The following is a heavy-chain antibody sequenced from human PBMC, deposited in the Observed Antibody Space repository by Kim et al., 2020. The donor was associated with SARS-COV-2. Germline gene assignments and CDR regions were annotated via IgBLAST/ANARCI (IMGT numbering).Heavy chain of an antibody. CDR2: ISPDSRSR. J-gene: IGHJ3*02. Sequence: GGSLRLSCAASGFTFSSHSMNWVRQAPGKGLEWVSSISPDSRSRYCADSVKGRFTISRDNAKNSLYLQMNSLRDEDTAVYYCARSDSGYPRGDGAFDIWG. CDR1: GFTFSSHS. D-gene: IGHD5-12*01. CDR3: ARSDSGYPRGDGAFDI. V-gene: IGHV3-21*01.